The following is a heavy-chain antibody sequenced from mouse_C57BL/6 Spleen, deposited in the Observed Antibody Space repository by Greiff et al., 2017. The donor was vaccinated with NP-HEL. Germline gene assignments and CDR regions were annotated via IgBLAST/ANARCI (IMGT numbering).Heavy chain of an antibody. Sequence: QVQLQQTGPELVKPGASVKISCKASGYAFSSSWMNWVKQRPGKGLEWIGRIYPGDGDTNYNGKFKGKATLTADKSSSTAYMQLSSLTSEDSAVYFCASNYKFAYWGQGTLVTVSA. J-gene: IGHJ3*01. CDR2: IYPGDGDT. D-gene: IGHD2-1*01. V-gene: IGHV1-82*01. CDR1: GYAFSSSW. CDR3: ASNYKFAY.